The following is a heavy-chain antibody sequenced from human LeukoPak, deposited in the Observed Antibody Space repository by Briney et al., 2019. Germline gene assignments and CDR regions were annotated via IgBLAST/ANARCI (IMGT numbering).Heavy chain of an antibody. J-gene: IGHJ4*02. Sequence: SETLSLTCTVSGGTISSYYWNWIRQPPGKGLEWIGYIHDSGSTQYNPSLKSRVTISVETSKNQFSLKLSSVTAADTAVYYCARWYYSGCAFDYWGQGTLVTGSS. CDR2: IHDSGST. D-gene: IGHD6-19*01. CDR3: ARWYYSGCAFDY. CDR1: GGTISSYY. V-gene: IGHV4-59*08.